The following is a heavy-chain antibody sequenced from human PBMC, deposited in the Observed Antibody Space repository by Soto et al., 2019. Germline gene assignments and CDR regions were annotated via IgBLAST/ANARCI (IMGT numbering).Heavy chain of an antibody. D-gene: IGHD2-2*01. J-gene: IGHJ5*02. CDR2: MNPNSGNT. CDR3: ARDLYCSSTSCYYWFDP. V-gene: IGHV1-8*01. Sequence: GASVKVSCKASGYTFTSYDINWVRQATGQGLEWMGWMNPNSGNTGYAQKFQGRVTMTRNTSISTAYMELSSLRSEDTAVYYCARDLYCSSTSCYYWFDPWGQGTLVTVSS. CDR1: GYTFTSYD.